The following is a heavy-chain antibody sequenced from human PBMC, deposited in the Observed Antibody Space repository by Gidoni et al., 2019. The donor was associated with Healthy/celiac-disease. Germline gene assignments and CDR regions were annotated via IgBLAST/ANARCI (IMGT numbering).Heavy chain of an antibody. D-gene: IGHD6-6*01. J-gene: IGHJ4*02. Sequence: QVQLVESGGGVVQPGRSLRLSCAASGFTFSSYAMHWVRQAPGKGLEWVAVISYDGSNKYYADSVKGRFTISRDNSKNTLYLQMNSLRAEDTAVYYCARSVAARRGAFDYWGQGTLVTVSS. CDR1: GFTFSSYA. V-gene: IGHV3-30-3*01. CDR2: ISYDGSNK. CDR3: ARSVAARRGAFDY.